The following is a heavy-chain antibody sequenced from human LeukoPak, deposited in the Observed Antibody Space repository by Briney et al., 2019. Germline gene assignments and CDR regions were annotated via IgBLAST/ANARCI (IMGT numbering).Heavy chain of an antibody. J-gene: IGHJ4*02. CDR1: GFTFSSYA. V-gene: IGHV3-30*04. CDR2: IAYDGSNN. Sequence: GGSLRLSCAASGFTFSSYAMHWVRQAPGKGLERVAAIAYDGSNNYYGDSVRGRFTIPRDNSKNPLYLQMNSLRAEDTAVYYCARTTIFGVVDYWGQGTLVTVSS. D-gene: IGHD3-3*01. CDR3: ARTTIFGVVDY.